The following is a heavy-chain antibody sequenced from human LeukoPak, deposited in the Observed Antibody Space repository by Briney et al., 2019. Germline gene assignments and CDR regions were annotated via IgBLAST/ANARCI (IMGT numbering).Heavy chain of an antibody. CDR3: ARSAGDPHASDF. D-gene: IGHD4-17*01. J-gene: IGHJ3*01. V-gene: IGHV3-30-3*01. CDR1: GFTFRSHA. CDR2: ISYDGGNK. Sequence: GGPLRLSCAASGFTFRSHAMHWVRQAPGKGLEWVGVISYDGGNKDYADSVKGRFTISRDNSKNTLYLQMNSLRAEDTAVYYCARSAGDPHASDFWGQGTMVSVSS.